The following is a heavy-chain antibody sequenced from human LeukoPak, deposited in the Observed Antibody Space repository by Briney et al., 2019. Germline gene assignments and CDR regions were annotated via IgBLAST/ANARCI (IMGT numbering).Heavy chain of an antibody. D-gene: IGHD2-15*01. CDR2: VIPSLDVS. Sequence: SVKVSCKASGDTFITYTFSWVRQAPGQGLEWMGRVIPSLDVSNYAEKFQGRVTINADKSSSTTYMELTSLRSEYTAMYYCAIDHCSRGSCLGGHWGQGTLVTVSS. J-gene: IGHJ4*02. V-gene: IGHV1-69*04. CDR1: GDTFITYT. CDR3: AIDHCSRGSCLGGH.